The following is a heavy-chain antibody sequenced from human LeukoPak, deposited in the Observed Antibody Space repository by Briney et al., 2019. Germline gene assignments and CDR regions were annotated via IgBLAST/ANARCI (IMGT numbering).Heavy chain of an antibody. CDR2: IRYDGSNK. CDR1: GFTFSSYG. Sequence: PGGSLRLSCAASGFTFSSYGMHWVRQAPGKGLEWVAFIRYDGSNKYYADSVKGRFTISRDNSKNTLYLQMNSLRAEDTAVYYCAKDNRWQQLAWDAFDIWGQGTMVTVSS. V-gene: IGHV3-30*02. CDR3: AKDNRWQQLAWDAFDI. J-gene: IGHJ3*02. D-gene: IGHD6-13*01.